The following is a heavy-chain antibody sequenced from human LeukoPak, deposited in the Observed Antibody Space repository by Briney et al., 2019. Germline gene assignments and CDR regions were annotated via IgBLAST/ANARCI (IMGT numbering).Heavy chain of an antibody. CDR2: IYYSGST. CDR1: GGSISSSSYY. J-gene: IGHJ4*02. CDR3: ARAGGGTGYSSSWYLRY. V-gene: IGHV4-39*01. D-gene: IGHD6-13*01. Sequence: SETLSLTCTVSGGSISSSSYYWGWIRQPPGKGLEWIGSIYYSGSTYYNPSLKSRVTISVDTSKNQFSLKLSSVTAADTAVYYCARAGGGTGYSSSWYLRYWGQGTLVTVSS.